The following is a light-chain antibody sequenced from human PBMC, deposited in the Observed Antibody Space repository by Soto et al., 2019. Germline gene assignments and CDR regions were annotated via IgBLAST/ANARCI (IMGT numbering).Light chain of an antibody. CDR2: EVS. CDR1: SSDVGGYNY. CDR3: SSYAGSNNLL. Sequence: QSVLTQPPSASGSPGQSVTISCTGTSSDVGGYNYVSWYQQHPGKAPKLMIYEVSKRPSGVPDRFSGSKSGNTASLTVSGLQVEDEADYYCSSYAGSNNLLFGGGTKLTVL. V-gene: IGLV2-8*01. J-gene: IGLJ2*01.